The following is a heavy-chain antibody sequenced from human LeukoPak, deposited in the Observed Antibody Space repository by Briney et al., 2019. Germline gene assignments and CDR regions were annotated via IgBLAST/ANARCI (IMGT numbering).Heavy chain of an antibody. Sequence: QPGGSLRLSCAASGFTSTSYWMSWVHQAAGKGLEWVANIKPDGSEKYYVDSVKGRFTISRDNAKNSLYLQMNSLRAEDTAVYYCARDRVRMTYWGQGTLVTVST. D-gene: IGHD2/OR15-2a*01. V-gene: IGHV3-7*04. CDR1: GFTSTSYW. CDR3: ARDRVRMTY. J-gene: IGHJ4*02. CDR2: IKPDGSEK.